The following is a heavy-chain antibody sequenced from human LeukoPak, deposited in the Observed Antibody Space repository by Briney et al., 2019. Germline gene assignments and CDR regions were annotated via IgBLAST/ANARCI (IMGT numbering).Heavy chain of an antibody. CDR1: GFTVSSNY. J-gene: IGHJ4*02. V-gene: IGHV3-66*01. CDR2: IYSGGST. Sequence: GGSLRLSCAASGFTVSSNYMSWVRQAPGKGLEWVSVIYSGGSTYYADSVKGRFTISRDNSKNTLYLQMNGLRAEDTAVYYCARGLLWFGEYYFDYWGQGTLVTVSS. CDR3: ARGLLWFGEYYFDY. D-gene: IGHD3-10*01.